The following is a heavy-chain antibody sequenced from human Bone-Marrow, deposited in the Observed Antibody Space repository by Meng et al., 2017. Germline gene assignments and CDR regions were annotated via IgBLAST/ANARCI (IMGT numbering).Heavy chain of an antibody. D-gene: IGHD6-13*01. J-gene: IGHJ4*02. CDR1: GYNFPDYW. V-gene: IGHV1-2*06. CDR3: ARDEVISAAGKLFGDY. Sequence: QGQLVQAGAEVKKPGASVKVSCKPSGYNFPDYWLHWVRRAPGQGLEWMGRIDPKSGDTHYAQRFQGRVTMTGDTSISTAYMELSGLRSDDTAMYYCARDEVISAAGKLFGDYWGQGTLVTVSS. CDR2: IDPKSGDT.